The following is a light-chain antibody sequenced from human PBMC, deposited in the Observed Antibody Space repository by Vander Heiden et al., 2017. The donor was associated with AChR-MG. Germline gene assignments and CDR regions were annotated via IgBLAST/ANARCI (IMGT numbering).Light chain of an antibody. CDR2: NAS. J-gene: IGKJ1*01. CDR3: QQYENYPRT. V-gene: IGKV1-5*03. CDR1: QTICSW. Sequence: DIQLTQSPSTLSASVGDRVTITCRASQTICSWLAWYQQKPGKAPKLLIYNASTLQSGVPSRFSGTGSGTDFTLTISSLQPDDFATYYCQQYENYPRTFGQGTKVEIK.